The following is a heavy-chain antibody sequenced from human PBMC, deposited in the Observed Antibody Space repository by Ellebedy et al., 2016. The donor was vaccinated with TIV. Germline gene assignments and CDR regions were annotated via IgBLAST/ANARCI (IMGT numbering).Heavy chain of an antibody. CDR2: IYYSGVT. D-gene: IGHD3-10*01. CDR3: ARRKHDDYASGSLDY. V-gene: IGHV4-59*08. J-gene: IGHJ4*02. Sequence: MPSETLSLTCTVSGGSMTSYYWSRIRQPPGRGLEWIGYIYYSGVTFYNPSLKSRVTVSADTSTNQFSLRLSSLTAADTAVYYCARRKHDDYASGSLDYWGQGILVTVSS. CDR1: GGSMTSYY.